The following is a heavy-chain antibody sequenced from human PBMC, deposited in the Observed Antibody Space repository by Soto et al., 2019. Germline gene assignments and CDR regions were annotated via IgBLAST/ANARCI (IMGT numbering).Heavy chain of an antibody. CDR2: ISAVNSKA. D-gene: IGHD2-8*02. CDR3: ARHHNALCTDSPDFDY. CDR1: GYNYNNYG. J-gene: IGHJ4*02. Sequence: QVQLVQSGGEVKKPGASVKVSCKASGYNYNNYGVTWVRQAPGQGLEWMGWISAVNSKANYAHNNQDRVTMTRDTSTNTAHMETGSLRSDDTAVYYSARHHNALCTDSPDFDYWGQGTLVTVSA. V-gene: IGHV1-18*04.